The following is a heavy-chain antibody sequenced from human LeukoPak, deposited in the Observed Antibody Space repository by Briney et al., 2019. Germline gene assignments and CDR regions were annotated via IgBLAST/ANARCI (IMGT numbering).Heavy chain of an antibody. D-gene: IGHD3-3*01. CDR3: AREGRYDFWSGENWFDR. CDR1: GGSISSHY. J-gene: IGHJ5*02. Sequence: SETLSLTCTVSGGSISSHYWSWIRQPPGKGLEWIGYIYYSGSTNYNPSLKSRVTISVDTSKNQFSLKLSSVTAADTAVYYCAREGRYDFWSGENWFDRWGQGTLVTVYS. CDR2: IYYSGST. V-gene: IGHV4-59*11.